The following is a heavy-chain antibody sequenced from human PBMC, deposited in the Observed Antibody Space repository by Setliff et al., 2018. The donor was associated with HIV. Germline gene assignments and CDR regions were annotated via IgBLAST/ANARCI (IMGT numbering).Heavy chain of an antibody. CDR3: ARGPTVTARRERAFDI. V-gene: IGHV4-59*01. CDR2: VYYTGST. Sequence: KTSETLSLTCSVSAFSMSSYYWSFIRQPPGKGLEWIGCVYYTGSTNYSPSLKSRVTISIDTSKNQSSLKLSSVTAADTAVYYCARGPTVTARRERAFDIWGQGTMVTVSS. D-gene: IGHD4-17*01. J-gene: IGHJ3*02. CDR1: AFSMSSYY.